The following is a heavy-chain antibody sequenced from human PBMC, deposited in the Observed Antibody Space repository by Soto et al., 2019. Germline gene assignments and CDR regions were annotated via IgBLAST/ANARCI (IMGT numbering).Heavy chain of an antibody. V-gene: IGHV1-3*01. CDR2: INAGNGNT. D-gene: IGHD3-22*01. CDR3: ARDVNYYDSSGPLGQFDY. Sequence: GXSGKVSCKASVYTFTSYAMHWVRQAPGQSLEWMGWINAGNGNTKYSQKFRGRVTITRDTSASTAYMELSSLRSEDTAVYYCARDVNYYDSSGPLGQFDYWGQGTLVTVSS. J-gene: IGHJ4*02. CDR1: VYTFTSYA.